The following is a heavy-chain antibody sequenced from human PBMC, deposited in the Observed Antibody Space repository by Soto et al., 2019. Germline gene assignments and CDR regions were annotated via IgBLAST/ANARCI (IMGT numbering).Heavy chain of an antibody. CDR2: VYYSGST. CDR1: GGSISSYY. V-gene: IGHV4-59*01. CDR3: ARGQLLRFDVFDI. Sequence: SETLSLTCTVSGGSISSYYWSWIRQPPGKGLEWIGYVYYSGSTTYNPSLKSRVTMSVDTSKNQFSLKLSSVTAADTAVYYCARGQLLRFDVFDIWGHGTMVTVSS. D-gene: IGHD3-3*01. J-gene: IGHJ3*02.